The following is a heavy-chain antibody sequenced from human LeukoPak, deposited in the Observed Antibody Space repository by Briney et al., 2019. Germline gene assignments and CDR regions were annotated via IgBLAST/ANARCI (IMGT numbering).Heavy chain of an antibody. CDR3: AREVLRYFDSKNYYFDY. J-gene: IGHJ4*02. D-gene: IGHD3-9*01. Sequence: ASVKVSCKASGYTFTGYYMHWVRQAPGQGLEWMGWINPNSGGTNYAQKFQGRVTMTRDTSISTAYMELSRLRSDDTAVYYCAREVLRYFDSKNYYFDYWGQGTLVTVSS. CDR2: INPNSGGT. V-gene: IGHV1-2*02. CDR1: GYTFTGYY.